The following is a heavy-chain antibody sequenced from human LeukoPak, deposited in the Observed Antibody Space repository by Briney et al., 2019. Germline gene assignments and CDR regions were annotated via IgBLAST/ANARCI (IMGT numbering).Heavy chain of an antibody. J-gene: IGHJ3*02. V-gene: IGHV3-23*01. CDR1: GFTFSSYA. Sequence: PGGSLRLSCAASGFTFSSYAMSWVRQAPGKGLEWVSTISGSGGSTYYADSVKGRFTTSRGNSQNTLYLQMNSLRAEDTALYYCAKHLVGATGDAFDIWGQGTMVTVSS. D-gene: IGHD1-26*01. CDR2: ISGSGGST. CDR3: AKHLVGATGDAFDI.